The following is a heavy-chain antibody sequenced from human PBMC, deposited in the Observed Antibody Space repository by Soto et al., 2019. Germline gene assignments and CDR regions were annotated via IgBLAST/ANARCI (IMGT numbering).Heavy chain of an antibody. CDR3: ARSGVWGFLVYFDL. CDR1: GFTFSDYY. CDR2: ISRSGSTV. V-gene: IGHV3-11*01. J-gene: IGHJ4*02. Sequence: GGSLRLSCAASGFTFSDYYMNWIRQAPGKGLEWIAYISRSGSTVYSADSVKGRITVSRDNSQNSLFVQMDSLGAEDTAVYYCARSGVWGFLVYFDLWGRGTLVTVSS. D-gene: IGHD3-16*01.